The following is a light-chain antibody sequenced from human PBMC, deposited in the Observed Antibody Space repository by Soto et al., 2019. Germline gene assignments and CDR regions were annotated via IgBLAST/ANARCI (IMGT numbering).Light chain of an antibody. CDR2: GAS. J-gene: IGKJ1*01. CDR3: QQYRSWPRT. Sequence: EIVLTHSPATLSVSPWEIVTLSCGASQSVDINLAWYQQKPGQAPRLLIYGASTRATDMPGRFSGRGAGAEFTLTISSLQSEDFAVYYCQQYRSWPRTFGHGTKVDIK. CDR1: QSVDIN. V-gene: IGKV3-15*01.